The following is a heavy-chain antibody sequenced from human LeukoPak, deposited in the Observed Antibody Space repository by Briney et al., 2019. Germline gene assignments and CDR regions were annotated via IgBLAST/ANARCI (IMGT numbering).Heavy chain of an antibody. J-gene: IGHJ3*02. CDR1: GGSISSYY. CDR2: IYYSGST. Sequence: PSETLSLTCTVSGGSISSYYWSWIRQPPGKGLEWIGYIYYSGSTNYNPSLKSRVTISVDTSKNQFSLKLSSVTAADTAVYYCARRMYYDILTGSPWAFDIWGQGTMVAFSS. V-gene: IGHV4-59*08. D-gene: IGHD3-9*01. CDR3: ARRMYYDILTGSPWAFDI.